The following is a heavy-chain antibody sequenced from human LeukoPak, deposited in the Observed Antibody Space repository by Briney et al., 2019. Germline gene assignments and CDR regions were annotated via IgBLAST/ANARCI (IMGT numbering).Heavy chain of an antibody. CDR3: ARVGEQQLDRAFDI. CDR2: IYTSGST. J-gene: IGHJ3*02. CDR1: GDSISSGNYY. V-gene: IGHV4-61*02. D-gene: IGHD6-13*01. Sequence: SETLSLTCTVSGDSISSGNYYWTWIRQPAGKGLEWIGRIYTSGSTNYNPSLKSRVTISVDTSKNQFSLKLSPVIAADTAVYYCARVGEQQLDRAFDIWGQGTMVTVSS.